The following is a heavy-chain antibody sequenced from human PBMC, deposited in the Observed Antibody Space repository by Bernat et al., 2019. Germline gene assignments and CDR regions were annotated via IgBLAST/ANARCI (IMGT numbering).Heavy chain of an antibody. D-gene: IGHD3-10*01. CDR3: AKDPYYYGSGSDAFDI. CDR2: ISGDGGST. CDR1: GFPFDDYA. V-gene: IGHV3-43*02. Sequence: EVQLVESGGGVVQPGGSLRLSCAASGFPFDDYAMHWVRQAPGKGLEWVSLISGDGGSTYYADTVKSRFTISRDNSKNSLYLQMNSLRAEDTALYYCAKDPYYYGSGSDAFDIWGQGTMVTVSS. J-gene: IGHJ3*02.